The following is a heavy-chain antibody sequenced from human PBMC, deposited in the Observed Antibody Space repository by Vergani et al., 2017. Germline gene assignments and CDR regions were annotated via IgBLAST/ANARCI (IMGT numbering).Heavy chain of an antibody. CDR1: GYTLTELS. V-gene: IGHV1-24*01. D-gene: IGHD1-20*01. CDR3: ATATYNWNPPENWFDP. CDR2: FDPEDGET. Sequence: QVQLVQSGAEVKKPGASVKVSCTVSGYTLTELSMHWVRQAPGKGLEWMGGFDPEDGETIYAQKFQGRVTMTEDTSTDTAYMELSSLRSEDTAVYYCATATYNWNPPENWFDPWGQGTLVTVSS. J-gene: IGHJ5*02.